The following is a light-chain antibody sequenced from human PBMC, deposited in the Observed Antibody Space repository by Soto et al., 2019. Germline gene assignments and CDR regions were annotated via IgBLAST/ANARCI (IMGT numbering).Light chain of an antibody. CDR1: QTIYNN. CDR3: QHYNYWPYT. CDR2: DAS. Sequence: IVITQSPATLYLSPGARATLSCRAIQTIYNNLVWYQRKPGQAPRLLIYDASTRATGVPARFSGSGSGTDFTLTISSLQSEDFAVYYCQHYNYWPYTFGQGTKVDI. J-gene: IGKJ2*01. V-gene: IGKV3-15*01.